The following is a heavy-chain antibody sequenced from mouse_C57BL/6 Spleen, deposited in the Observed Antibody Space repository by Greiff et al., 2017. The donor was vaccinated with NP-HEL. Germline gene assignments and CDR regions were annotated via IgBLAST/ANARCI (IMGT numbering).Heavy chain of an antibody. Sequence: VQLQQSGAELVRPGTSVKVSCKASGYAFTNYLIEWVKQRPGQGLEWIGVINPGSGGTNYNEKFKGKATLTADKSSSTAYMQLSSLTSEDSAVYFCARLGLRDAMDYWGQGTSVTVSS. CDR3: ARLGLRDAMDY. V-gene: IGHV1-54*01. CDR2: INPGSGGT. CDR1: GYAFTNYL. D-gene: IGHD2-4*01. J-gene: IGHJ4*01.